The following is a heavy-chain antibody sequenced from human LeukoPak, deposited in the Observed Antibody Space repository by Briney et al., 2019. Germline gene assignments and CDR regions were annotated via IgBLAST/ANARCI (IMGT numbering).Heavy chain of an antibody. CDR3: AREGRGYSYGSADY. V-gene: IGHV1-2*04. CDR2: INPNSGGT. CDR1: GHTFTGYY. J-gene: IGHJ4*02. Sequence: ASLKVSCKASGHTFTGYYMHWVRQAPGQGLEWMGWINPNSGGTNYAQKFQGWVTMTRDTSISTAYMELSRLRSDDTAVYYCAREGRGYSYGSADYWGQGTLVTVSS. D-gene: IGHD5-18*01.